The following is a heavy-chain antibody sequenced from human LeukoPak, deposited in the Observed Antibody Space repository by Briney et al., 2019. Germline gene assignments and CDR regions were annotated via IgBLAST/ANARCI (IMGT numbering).Heavy chain of an antibody. D-gene: IGHD5-24*01. Sequence: GGSLRLSCAASGFTFSSYAMSWVRQAPGKGLEWVSAISGSGGSTYYADSVKGRFTISRDNSKNTLYLQMNSLRVEDTAVYYCASGDGYNFWTSWGQGTLVTVSS. J-gene: IGHJ4*02. CDR2: ISGSGGST. CDR1: GFTFSSYA. V-gene: IGHV3-23*01. CDR3: ASGDGYNFWTS.